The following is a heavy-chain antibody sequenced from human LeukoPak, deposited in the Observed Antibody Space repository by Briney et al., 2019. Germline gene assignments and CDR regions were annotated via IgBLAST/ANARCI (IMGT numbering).Heavy chain of an antibody. D-gene: IGHD6-6*01. V-gene: IGHV4-59*01. J-gene: IGHJ6*03. CDR3: ARDWGVSARPGYMDV. CDR1: GGPISNYQ. Sequence: SETLSLTCTLSGGPISNYQWSWIRQPPGKGLEWVGNIYYSGTANYNPSLKSRVIISVDTSKNQFSLKLSPVTAADTAVYYCARDWGVSARPGYMDVWGKGTTVTVSS. CDR2: IYYSGTA.